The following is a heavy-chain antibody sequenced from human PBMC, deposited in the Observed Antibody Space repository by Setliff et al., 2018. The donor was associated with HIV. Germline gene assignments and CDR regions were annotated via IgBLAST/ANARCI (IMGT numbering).Heavy chain of an antibody. CDR2: IYSTGDT. D-gene: IGHD3-22*01. J-gene: IGHJ4*02. Sequence: SESLSLTCSVSGGSISNFYWSWIRQPPGKGLEWVGHIYSTGDTNYNPSLKSRVTLSADTSKNQLSLSLTSVTAADTAVYYCARVRLTMIMMVDYFDQWGQGTLVTVS. V-gene: IGHV4-4*07. CDR1: GGSISNFY. CDR3: ARVRLTMIMMVDYFDQ.